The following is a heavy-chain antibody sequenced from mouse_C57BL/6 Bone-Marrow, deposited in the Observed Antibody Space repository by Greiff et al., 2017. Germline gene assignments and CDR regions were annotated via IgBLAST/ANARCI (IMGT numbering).Heavy chain of an antibody. CDR1: GFSLSTSNMG. D-gene: IGHD2-5*01. V-gene: IGHV8-5*01. Sequence: ESGPGILQPSQTLSLTCSFSGFSLSTSNMGIGWIRPPSGKGLEWLAHIWWNGVKYYNPSLKSRLTISKDTSNNQVFLKITSVDTADTATYYCAQTLYSNFYYAMDYWGQGTSVTVSA. CDR3: AQTLYSNFYYAMDY. CDR2: IWWNGVK. J-gene: IGHJ4*01.